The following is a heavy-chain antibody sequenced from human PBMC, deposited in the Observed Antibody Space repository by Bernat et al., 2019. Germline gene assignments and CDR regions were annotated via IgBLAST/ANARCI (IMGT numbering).Heavy chain of an antibody. CDR2: ISWNSGSI. V-gene: IGHV3-9*01. J-gene: IGHJ4*02. Sequence: EVQLVESGGGLVQPGRSLRLSCAASGFTFDDYAMHWVRQAPGKGLEWVSGISWNSGSIGYADSVKGRFTISRDNAKNSLYLQMNSLRAEDTALYYCAKDKNSGSYWGADYWCQGTLVNVSS. CDR3: AKDKNSGSYWGADY. D-gene: IGHD1-26*01. CDR1: GFTFDDYA.